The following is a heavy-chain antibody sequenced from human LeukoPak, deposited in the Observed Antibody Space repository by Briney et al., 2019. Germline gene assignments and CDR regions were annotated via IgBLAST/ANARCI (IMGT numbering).Heavy chain of an antibody. CDR3: ARDKQQLSSYYHGMDV. CDR1: GFTFSSYG. D-gene: IGHD6-13*01. J-gene: IGHJ6*02. V-gene: IGHV3-33*01. CDR2: IWYDGSIK. Sequence: GGSLRLSCAASGFTFSSYGMHWVRQAPGKGLEWVAVIWYDGSIKYYADSVKGRFTISRDNSKNTLYFEMNSLRAEDTAVYYCARDKQQLSSYYHGMDVWGQGTTVTVPS.